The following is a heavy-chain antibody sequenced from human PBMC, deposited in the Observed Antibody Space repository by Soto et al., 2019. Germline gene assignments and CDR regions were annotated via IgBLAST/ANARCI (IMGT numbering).Heavy chain of an antibody. D-gene: IGHD1-26*01. J-gene: IGHJ4*02. CDR1: GFTFSNYG. V-gene: IGHV3-33*01. CDR2: ILYDGSNK. CDR3: AGGTYYCDY. Sequence: QVQLVESGGDVVQPGRSLRLSCAASGFTFSNYGMHWARQAPGKGLEWVAAILYDGSNKYYADSVKGRFTTSRDNSKNTLYLQMNSLRAEDTAVYYCAGGTYYCDYCGQGTLVTVSS.